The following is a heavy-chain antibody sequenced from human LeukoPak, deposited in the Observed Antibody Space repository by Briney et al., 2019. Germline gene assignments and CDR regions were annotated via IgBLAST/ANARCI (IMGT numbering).Heavy chain of an antibody. CDR1: GFTFNSYG. J-gene: IGHJ4*02. V-gene: IGHV3-33*01. CDR3: ARSLEPWLTV. Sequence: GRSLRLSCAASGFTFNSYGMHWVRQAPGKGLEWVAVIWYDGSNKYYADSVKGRFTISRDNSKNTLYLQMNSLRAEDTAVCYCARSLEPWLTVWGQGTLVTVSS. D-gene: IGHD6-19*01. CDR2: IWYDGSNK.